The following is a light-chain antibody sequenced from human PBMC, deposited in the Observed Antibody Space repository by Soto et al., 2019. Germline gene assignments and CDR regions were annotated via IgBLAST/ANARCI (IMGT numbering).Light chain of an antibody. V-gene: IGKV1-39*01. CDR1: QSISSY. CDR3: QQTYSTPIT. J-gene: IGKJ5*01. CDR2: AAS. Sequence: DIQVTHSPSSLSASVGDRVTITCRASQSISSYLNWYQQKPGKAPKLLIYAASSLQSGVPSRFSGSGSGTDFTLTISSLQPEDFVTYYCQQTYSTPITFGQGTRRRL.